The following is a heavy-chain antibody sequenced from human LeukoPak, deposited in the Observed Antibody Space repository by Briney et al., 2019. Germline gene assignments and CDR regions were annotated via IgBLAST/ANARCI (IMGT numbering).Heavy chain of an antibody. J-gene: IGHJ4*02. D-gene: IGHD2-8*01. CDR3: AKYYCTNGVCYNFDY. CDR2: IHYTGRT. V-gene: IGHV4-59*01. CDR1: GGSISSSY. Sequence: SETLSFTCTVSGGSISSSYWSWIRQPPGKGLEFIGHIHYTGRTTYNPSLKSRVSMSVDTSKNQLSLKLSSVTAADTAVYYCAKYYCTNGVCYNFDYWGQGTLVTVSS.